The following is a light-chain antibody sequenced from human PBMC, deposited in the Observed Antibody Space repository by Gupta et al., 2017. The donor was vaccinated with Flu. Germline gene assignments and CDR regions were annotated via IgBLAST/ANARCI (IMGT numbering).Light chain of an antibody. V-gene: IGKV3-20*01. CDR1: KSVKRTD. J-gene: IGKJ3*01. CDR3: QQYGTSPFR. CDR2: GTS. Sequence: GTLSLSPGDTATLFCRASKSVKRTDLGWFQQRSGQAPRLLIFGTSRRATGIPDRVSGSGSETDFTLTISRLEPEDFAVYYCQQYGTSPFRFGPGTKVEIK.